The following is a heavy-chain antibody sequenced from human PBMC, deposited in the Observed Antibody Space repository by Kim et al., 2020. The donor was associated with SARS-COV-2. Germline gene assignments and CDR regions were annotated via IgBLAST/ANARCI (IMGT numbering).Heavy chain of an antibody. D-gene: IGHD3-10*01. Sequence: GGSLRLSCAASGFTFSNAWMSWVRQAPGKGLEWVGRIKSNTDGGTTDYAAPGKGRFTISRDHSKNTLYLQMNSLKTEDTAVYYCTTDPAHFYGSDCGMDVWGQGTTVTVSS. CDR3: TTDPAHFYGSDCGMDV. V-gene: IGHV3-15*01. J-gene: IGHJ6*02. CDR2: IKSNTDGGTT. CDR1: GFTFSNAW.